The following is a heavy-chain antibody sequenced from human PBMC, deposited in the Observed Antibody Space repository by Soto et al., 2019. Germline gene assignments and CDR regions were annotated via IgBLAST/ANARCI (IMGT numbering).Heavy chain of an antibody. D-gene: IGHD3-22*01. J-gene: IGHJ4*02. CDR1: GGSISSYY. CDR3: ARVTDYYDSSGYYLGFYYFDY. CDR2: IYYSGST. Sequence: SETLSLTCTVSGGSISSYYWSWIRQPPGKGLEWIGYIYYSGSTNYNPSLKSRVTISVDTSKNQFSLKLSSVTAADTAVYYCARVTDYYDSSGYYLGFYYFDYWGQGTLVTVSS. V-gene: IGHV4-59*01.